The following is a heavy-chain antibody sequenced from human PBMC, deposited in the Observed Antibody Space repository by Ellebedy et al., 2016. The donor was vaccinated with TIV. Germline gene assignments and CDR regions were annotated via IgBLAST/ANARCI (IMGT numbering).Heavy chain of an antibody. CDR1: GFTFSRTA. J-gene: IGHJ4*02. D-gene: IGHD5-24*01. Sequence: GGSLRLSXAASGFTFSRTAMSWVRQAPGKGLEWVSVISGSGVTTDYADSVKGRFTISRDNSKNTLILQMNSLRAEDTAEYYCARQREGYNFHYFDSWGQGTLVTVPS. V-gene: IGHV3-23*01. CDR3: ARQREGYNFHYFDS. CDR2: ISGSGVTT.